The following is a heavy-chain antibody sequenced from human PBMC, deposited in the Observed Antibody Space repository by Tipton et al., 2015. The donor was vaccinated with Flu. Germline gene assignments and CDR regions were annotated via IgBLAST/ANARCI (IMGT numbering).Heavy chain of an antibody. D-gene: IGHD3-16*01. Sequence: SLRLSCAASGFTVSTSFMNWVRQAPGKGLEWVSILYSGGDTYYADSVKARFTISRDNSKNTLYPQMNSLRTDDTAVYYCARVGGGGFDYWGQGTLVTVSS. J-gene: IGHJ4*02. CDR2: LYSGGDT. CDR1: GFTVSTSF. CDR3: ARVGGGGFDY. V-gene: IGHV3-66*02.